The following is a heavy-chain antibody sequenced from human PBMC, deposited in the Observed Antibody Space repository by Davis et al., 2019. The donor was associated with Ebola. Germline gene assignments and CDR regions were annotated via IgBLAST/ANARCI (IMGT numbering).Heavy chain of an antibody. CDR2: ISGYSSTI. V-gene: IGHV3-48*02. CDR3: ARDRHIVAPVFDY. Sequence: GESLKISCAASGITLSSYSMNWVRQAPGKGLEWVSYISGYSSTISYADSVKGRFTISRDNAKNSLYLQMNSLRDEDTAVYYCARDRHIVAPVFDYWGQGTLVTVSS. J-gene: IGHJ4*02. CDR1: GITLSSYS. D-gene: IGHD5-12*01.